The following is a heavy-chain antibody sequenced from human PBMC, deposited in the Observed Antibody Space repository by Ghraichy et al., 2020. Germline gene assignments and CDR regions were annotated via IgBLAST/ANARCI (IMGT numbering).Heavy chain of an antibody. J-gene: IGHJ4*02. Sequence: GSLRLSCAASGFTFSSYAMSWVRQAPGKGLEWVSAISGSGGSTYYADSVKGRFTISRDNSKNTLYLQMNSLRAEDTAVYYCAKGTQSISSSSYFDYWGQGTLVTVSS. CDR3: AKGTQSISSSSYFDY. CDR1: GFTFSSYA. V-gene: IGHV3-23*01. CDR2: ISGSGGST. D-gene: IGHD6-6*01.